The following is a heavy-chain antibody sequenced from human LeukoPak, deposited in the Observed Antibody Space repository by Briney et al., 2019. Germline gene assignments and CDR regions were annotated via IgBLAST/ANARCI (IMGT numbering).Heavy chain of an antibody. D-gene: IGHD4-17*01. V-gene: IGHV4-59*01. CDR1: GDSIRSSY. CDR2: IYYSGST. J-gene: IGHJ5*02. Sequence: PSETLSLTCTVSGDSIRSSYWSWIRQPPGKGLEWIGYIYYSGSTNYNPSLKGRVTISVDTSKNQFSLKLSSVTAADTAVYYCARVTVTGWFDPWGQGTLVTVSS. CDR3: ARVTVTGWFDP.